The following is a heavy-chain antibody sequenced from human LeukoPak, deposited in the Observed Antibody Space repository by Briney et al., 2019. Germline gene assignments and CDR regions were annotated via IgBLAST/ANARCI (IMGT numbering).Heavy chain of an antibody. J-gene: IGHJ4*02. Sequence: PGGSLRLSCAASGFTFRSYSMNWVRQAPGKGLEWVSFISGSSSYTYYADSVKGRFTISRDNAKSSPYLQMNSLRVEDAAVYYCARGLFVLHYSSSSPFDYWGQGTLVTVSS. CDR1: GFTFRSYS. CDR3: ARGLFVLHYSSSSPFDY. V-gene: IGHV3-21*01. CDR2: ISGSSSYT. D-gene: IGHD6-6*01.